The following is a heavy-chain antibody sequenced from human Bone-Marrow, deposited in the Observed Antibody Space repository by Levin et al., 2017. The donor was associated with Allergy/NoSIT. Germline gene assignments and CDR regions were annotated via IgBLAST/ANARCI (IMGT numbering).Heavy chain of an antibody. V-gene: IGHV3-23*01. J-gene: IGHJ4*02. CDR1: GFTFSSHA. D-gene: IGHD4-17*01. CDR3: AKETVTRRFYFDY. Sequence: GESLKISCAASGFTFSSHAMSWVRQAPGKGLEWVSSIIGSGGSTFYADSVKGRFTISRDNSKNTLYLQMNSLRAEDTAVYYCAKETVTRRFYFDYWGQGTLVTVSS. CDR2: IIGSGGST.